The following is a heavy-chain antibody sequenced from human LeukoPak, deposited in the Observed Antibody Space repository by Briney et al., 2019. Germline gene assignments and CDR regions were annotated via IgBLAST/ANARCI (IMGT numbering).Heavy chain of an antibody. D-gene: IGHD3-9*01. CDR3: ARIGYDILTGYSRRDYYYYYMDV. J-gene: IGHJ6*03. CDR1: GFTFDDYG. V-gene: IGHV3-20*04. Sequence: GGSLRLSCAASGFTFDDYGMSWVRQAPGKGLEWVSGINWNGGSTGYADSVKGRFTISRDNAKNSLYLQMNSLRAEDTALYYCARIGYDILTGYSRRDYYYYYMDVWGKGTTVTASS. CDR2: INWNGGST.